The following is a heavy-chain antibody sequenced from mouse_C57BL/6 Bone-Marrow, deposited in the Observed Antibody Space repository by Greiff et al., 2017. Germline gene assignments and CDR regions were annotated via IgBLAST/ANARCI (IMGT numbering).Heavy chain of an antibody. Sequence: VQLQQPGTELVKPGASVKLSCKASGYTFTSYWMHWVKQRPGQGLEWIGNINPSNGGTNYNEKFKSKATLTVDKSSSTAYMQLSSLTSEDTAVYYCARKGSNYAYFDYWGQGTTLTVSS. J-gene: IGHJ2*01. CDR1: GYTFTSYW. CDR2: INPSNGGT. V-gene: IGHV1-53*01. D-gene: IGHD2-5*01. CDR3: ARKGSNYAYFDY.